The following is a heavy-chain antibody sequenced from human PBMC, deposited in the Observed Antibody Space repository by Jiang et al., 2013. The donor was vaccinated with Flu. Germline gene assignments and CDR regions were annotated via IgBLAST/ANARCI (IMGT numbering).Heavy chain of an antibody. CDR3: ALDSNAYYACDI. J-gene: IGHJ3*02. Sequence: GAEVKKPGSSVKVSCKASGGTFSTYRLTWVRQAPGQGLEWMGRIIPVLDITDSAQKFQGRVTLSADKPTSTAYMEVTDLTSEDTAIYYCALDSNAYYACDIWGQGTMVSVSS. V-gene: IGHV1-69*02. CDR2: IIPVLDIT. D-gene: IGHD3-22*01. CDR1: GGTFSTYR.